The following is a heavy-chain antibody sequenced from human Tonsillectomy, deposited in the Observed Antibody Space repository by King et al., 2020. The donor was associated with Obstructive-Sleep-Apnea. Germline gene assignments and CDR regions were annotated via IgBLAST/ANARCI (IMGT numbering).Heavy chain of an antibody. CDR2: IRSKAYGGTT. J-gene: IGHJ3*02. Sequence: VQLVESGGGLVQPGRSLRLSCTASGFTFGDYTMSWFRQAPGKGLEWVGFIRSKAYGGTTEYAASVKGRFTISRDDSKSIAYLQMNSLKTEETAVYSCTRDRRDGYNPIAFDIWGQGTMVTVSS. D-gene: IGHD5-24*01. CDR1: GFTFGDYT. CDR3: TRDRRDGYNPIAFDI. V-gene: IGHV3-49*03.